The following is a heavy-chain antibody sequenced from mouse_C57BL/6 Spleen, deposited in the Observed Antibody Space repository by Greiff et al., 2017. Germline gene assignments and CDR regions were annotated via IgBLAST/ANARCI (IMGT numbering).Heavy chain of an antibody. V-gene: IGHV5-12*01. CDR2: ISTGGGST. D-gene: IGHD2-4*01. Sequence: EVMLVESGGGLVQPGGSLKLSCAASGFTFSDYYMYWVRQTPEKRLEWVAYISTGGGSTYYPDTVKGRVTISRDNAKNTLYLQLSRLKSEDTAMYYCARRDYDGTYEDWGQGTTLTVSS. CDR3: ARRDYDGTYED. J-gene: IGHJ2*01. CDR1: GFTFSDYY.